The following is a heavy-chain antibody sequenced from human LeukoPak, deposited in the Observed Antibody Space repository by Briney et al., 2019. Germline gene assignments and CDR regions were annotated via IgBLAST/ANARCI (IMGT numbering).Heavy chain of an antibody. J-gene: IGHJ4*02. CDR2: ISYDGSNE. Sequence: GGSLRLSCAASGFTFSSYVMHWVRQAPGKGLEWVAIISYDGSNEYYADSVKGRFTISRDNAKNSLFLQMNSLRPEDMAVYYCARDGYASGSHDYWGQGTLVTVSS. CDR1: GFTFSSYV. CDR3: ARDGYASGSHDY. D-gene: IGHD3-10*01. V-gene: IGHV3-30*04.